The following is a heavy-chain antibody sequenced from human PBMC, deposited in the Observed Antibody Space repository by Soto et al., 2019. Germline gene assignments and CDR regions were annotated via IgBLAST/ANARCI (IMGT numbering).Heavy chain of an antibody. CDR2: VRGGSGTT. J-gene: IGHJ2*01. Sequence: EVQLFESGGGLVQPGGSLRLSCAASGLTFSSYAMSCVRQAPGKGLEWVSAVRGGSGTTYYAVSVKGRFTISRDNSKNTLYLKMNSLRVDDTALYYCAKDIRGPEASTWYLDLWGRGTLVTVSS. D-gene: IGHD1-26*01. CDR3: AKDIRGPEASTWYLDL. CDR1: GLTFSSYA. V-gene: IGHV3-23*01.